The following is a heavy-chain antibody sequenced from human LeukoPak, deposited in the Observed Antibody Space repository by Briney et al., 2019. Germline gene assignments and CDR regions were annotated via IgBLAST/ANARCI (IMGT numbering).Heavy chain of an antibody. CDR3: ARKYGSGSYYYMDV. Sequence: PGGSLSLSCAASGFTFSSYSMNWVRQAPGKGLEWVSSISSSSSYIYYADSVKGRFTISRDNAKNSLYLQMNSLRAEDTAVYYCARKYGSGSYYYMDVWGKGTTVTVSS. J-gene: IGHJ6*03. CDR1: GFTFSSYS. CDR2: ISSSSSYI. D-gene: IGHD3-10*01. V-gene: IGHV3-21*01.